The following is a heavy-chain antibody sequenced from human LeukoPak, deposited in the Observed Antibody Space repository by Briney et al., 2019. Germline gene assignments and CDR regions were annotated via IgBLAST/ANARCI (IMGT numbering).Heavy chain of an antibody. J-gene: IGHJ4*02. D-gene: IGHD3-10*01. V-gene: IGHV3-30-3*01. CDR3: ARGPYGSGSPLLIDY. CDR2: ISYDGSNK. CDR1: GSTFSSYA. Sequence: PGGSLRLSCAASGSTFSSYAMHWVRQAPGKGLEWVAVISYDGSNKYYADSVKGRFTISRDNSKNTLYLQMNSLRAEDTAVYYCARGPYGSGSPLLIDYWGQGTLVTVSS.